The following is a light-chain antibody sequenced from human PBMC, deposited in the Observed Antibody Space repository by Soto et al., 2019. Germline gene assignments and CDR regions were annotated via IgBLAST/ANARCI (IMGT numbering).Light chain of an antibody. CDR1: QGIGDT. CDR2: DAS. Sequence: EVVMRQSPATLSVSPGEGATLSCRASQGIGDTLACYQHKPGQAARLLIYDASDRATGIPARFSGSGFGTDFTLTIISLEPEDFAVYDCQQRSNWPSLTFGGGTKVDIK. V-gene: IGKV3-11*01. J-gene: IGKJ4*01. CDR3: QQRSNWPSLT.